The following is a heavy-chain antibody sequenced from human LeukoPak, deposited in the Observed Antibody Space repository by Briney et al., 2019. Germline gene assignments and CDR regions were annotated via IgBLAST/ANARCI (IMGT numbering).Heavy chain of an antibody. D-gene: IGHD6-6*01. V-gene: IGHV4-4*07. CDR2: IYTSGST. CDR1: GGSISSYY. CDR3: ARREIAARPGEVFDY. Sequence: PSETLSLTCTVSGGSISSYYWSWIRQPAGKGLEWIGRIYTSGSTNYNPSLKSRVTMSVDTSKNQFSLKLSSVTAAGTAVYYCARREIAARPGEVFDYWGQGTLVTVSS. J-gene: IGHJ4*02.